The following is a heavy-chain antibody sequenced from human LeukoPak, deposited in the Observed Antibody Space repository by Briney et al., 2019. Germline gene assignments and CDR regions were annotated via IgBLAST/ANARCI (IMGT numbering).Heavy chain of an antibody. Sequence: PGGSLRLSCAASGFSFSNYAMSWVRQVPGKGLEWVPAISGRDDSTYYADSVKGRFTISRDTSKNTLYLQMNSLRAEDTAVYYCAKWGDYDVLTGYYDSDYWGQGTLVTVSS. CDR3: AKWGDYDVLTGYYDSDY. D-gene: IGHD3-9*01. CDR1: GFSFSNYA. V-gene: IGHV3-23*01. CDR2: ISGRDDST. J-gene: IGHJ4*02.